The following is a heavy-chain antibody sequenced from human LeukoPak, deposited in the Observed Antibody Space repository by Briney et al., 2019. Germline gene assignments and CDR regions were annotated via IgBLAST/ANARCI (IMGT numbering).Heavy chain of an antibody. CDR2: ISSSSSTI. CDR1: GFTFSDYY. J-gene: IGHJ4*02. D-gene: IGHD3-3*01. CDR3: ARAPTVFGVVTPLYYFDY. Sequence: GGSLRLSCAASGFTFSDYYMSWIRQAPGKGLEWVSYISSSSSTIYYADSVKGRFTISRDNAKNSLYLQMNSLRAEDTAVYYCARAPTVFGVVTPLYYFDYWGQGTLVTVSS. V-gene: IGHV3-11*04.